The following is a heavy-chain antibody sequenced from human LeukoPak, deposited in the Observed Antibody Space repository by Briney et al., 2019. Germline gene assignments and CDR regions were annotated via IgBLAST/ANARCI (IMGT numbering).Heavy chain of an antibody. D-gene: IGHD3-3*01. CDR3: ARERLWSGYHIDY. V-gene: IGHV3-11*04. CDR1: GFTFSDYY. Sequence: EGSLRLSCAASGFTFSDYYMSWIRQAPGKGLEWVSYISSSGSTIYYADSVKGRFTISRDNAKNSLYLQMNSLRAEDTAVYYCARERLWSGYHIDYWGQGTLVTVSS. J-gene: IGHJ4*02. CDR2: ISSSGSTI.